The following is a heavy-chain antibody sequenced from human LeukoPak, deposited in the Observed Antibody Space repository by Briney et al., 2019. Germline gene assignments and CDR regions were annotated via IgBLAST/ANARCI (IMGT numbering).Heavy chain of an antibody. CDR1: GYSFTSYW. Sequence: GESLKISCKGSGYSFTSYWIGWVRQMPGKGLEWMGIIYPGDSDTRYSPSFQGQVTISADKSISTAYLQWSSLKASDTAMYYCARQSSLAGDFWSGYVSSDAFDIWGQGTMVTVSS. CDR2: IYPGDSDT. V-gene: IGHV5-51*01. CDR3: ARQSSLAGDFWSGYVSSDAFDI. D-gene: IGHD3-3*01. J-gene: IGHJ3*02.